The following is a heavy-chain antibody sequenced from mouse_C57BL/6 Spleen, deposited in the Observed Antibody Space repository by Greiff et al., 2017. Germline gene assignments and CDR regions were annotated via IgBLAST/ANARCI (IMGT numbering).Heavy chain of an antibody. Sequence: EVQLQQSGPELVKPGASVKISCTASGYSFTDYNMNWVKQSNGKSLEWIGVINPNYGTTSYNQKFKCKATLTVDQSASTAYMQLNSLTSEDSAVYYCAREANWDSLFDYWGQGTTLTVSS. CDR1: GYSFTDYN. D-gene: IGHD4-1*01. J-gene: IGHJ2*01. CDR2: INPNYGTT. CDR3: AREANWDSLFDY. V-gene: IGHV1-39*01.